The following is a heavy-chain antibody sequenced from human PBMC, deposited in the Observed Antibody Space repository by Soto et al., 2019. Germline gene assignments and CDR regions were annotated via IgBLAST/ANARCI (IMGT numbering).Heavy chain of an antibody. D-gene: IGHD4-17*01. V-gene: IGHV4-61*08. CDR2: IYYNGSS. CDR1: GGSVTSGGYY. Sequence: VQLQESGPGLVKASETLSLTCTVSGGSVTSGGYYWSWIRQPPGKGLEWIGFIYYNGSSNFNPSLRRRSTLSVDTSNNQFSRKLRTVTAADTALYYCARGRHDYGDQNWFDPWGPGTQVTVSS. CDR3: ARGRHDYGDQNWFDP. J-gene: IGHJ5*02.